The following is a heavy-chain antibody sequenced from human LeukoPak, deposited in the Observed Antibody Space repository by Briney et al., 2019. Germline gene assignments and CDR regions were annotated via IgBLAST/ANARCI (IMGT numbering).Heavy chain of an antibody. J-gene: IGHJ4*02. Sequence: MTSETLSLTCSVSGGSTNDYYWSWLRQPPGQGLEWIGYVYSNGGTNYNPSLKSRVTISVDTSRNQFFLKLNYVTAADTAVYYCARHPRGAWYDYWGQGSLVTVSS. V-gene: IGHV4-59*08. CDR3: ARHPRGAWYDY. CDR2: VYSNGGT. CDR1: GGSTNDYY. D-gene: IGHD6-19*01.